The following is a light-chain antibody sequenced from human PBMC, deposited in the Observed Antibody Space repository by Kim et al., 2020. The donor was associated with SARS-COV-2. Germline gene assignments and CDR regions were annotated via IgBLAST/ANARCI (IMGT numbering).Light chain of an antibody. CDR2: QDS. V-gene: IGLV3-1*01. CDR1: KLGDKY. CDR3: QAWDSSTAV. Sequence: VSPGQTASITHLEDKLGDKYACWYQQKPGQSPVLVIYQDSKRPSGIPERFSGSNSGNTATLTISGTQAMDEADYYCQAWDSSTAVFGGGTQLTVL. J-gene: IGLJ3*02.